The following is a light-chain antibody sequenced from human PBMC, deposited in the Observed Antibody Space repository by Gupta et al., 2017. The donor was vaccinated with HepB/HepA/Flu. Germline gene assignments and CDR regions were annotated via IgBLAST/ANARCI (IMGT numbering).Light chain of an antibody. CDR1: SSDVVGYNY. J-gene: IGLJ2*01. Sequence: QSALTPPAPVSGSPGQSITISCTGTSSDVVGYNYVSWYQQHPGKAPKLMIYDVSNRPSGVSNRFSGSKSGNTASLTISGLQAEDEADYYCSSYTSSSTLVFGGGTKLTVL. CDR3: SSYTSSSTLV. CDR2: DVS. V-gene: IGLV2-14*01.